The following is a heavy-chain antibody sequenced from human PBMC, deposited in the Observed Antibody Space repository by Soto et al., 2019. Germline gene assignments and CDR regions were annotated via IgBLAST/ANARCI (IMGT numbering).Heavy chain of an antibody. CDR3: ASGAAFYYDTSRY. V-gene: IGHV3-30*03. D-gene: IGHD3-22*01. Sequence: GGSLRLSCAASGFTFSSYGMHWVRQAPGEGLEWVAVMSPGGNSQYYADSVKGRFTISRDTSKSTLYLQMTSLRPEDTAVYYCASGAAFYYDTSRYWGQGTLVTVSS. CDR2: MSPGGNSQ. J-gene: IGHJ4*02. CDR1: GFTFSSYG.